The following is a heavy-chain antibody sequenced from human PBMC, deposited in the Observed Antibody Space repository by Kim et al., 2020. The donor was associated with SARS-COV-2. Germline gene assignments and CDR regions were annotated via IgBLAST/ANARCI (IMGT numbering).Heavy chain of an antibody. D-gene: IGHD5-12*01. J-gene: IGHJ6*02. CDR1: GYTFTSYA. CDR3: ARNPYSGYDYYYYYGMDV. CDR2: INAGNGNT. V-gene: IGHV1-3*01. Sequence: ASVKVSCKASGYTFTSYAMHWVRQAPGQRLEWMGWINAGNGNTKYSQKFQGRVTITRDTSASTAYMELSSLRSEDTAVYYCARNPYSGYDYYYYYGMDVWGQGTTVTVSS.